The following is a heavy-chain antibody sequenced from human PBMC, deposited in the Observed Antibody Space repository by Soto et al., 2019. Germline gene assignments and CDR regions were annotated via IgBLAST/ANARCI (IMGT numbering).Heavy chain of an antibody. CDR3: AKERSFYSGYDY. CDR1: EFTFSSLG. Sequence: SLRLSCAASEFTFSSLGMHWVRQAPGKGLGWVAVASPDGAVNLYADAVKGRFTISRDNSKNTLFLQMDSLRVEDSALYYCAKERSFYSGYDYWGPGTLVTVSS. V-gene: IGHV3-30*18. J-gene: IGHJ4*02. D-gene: IGHD5-12*01. CDR2: ASPDGAVN.